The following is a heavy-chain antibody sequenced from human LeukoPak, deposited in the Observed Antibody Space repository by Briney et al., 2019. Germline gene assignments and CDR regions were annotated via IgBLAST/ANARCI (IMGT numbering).Heavy chain of an antibody. V-gene: IGHV1-2*02. CDR1: GYTFTGYY. J-gene: IGHJ6*03. CDR3: ARRYSGYESLGYYYYVDV. Sequence: ASVKVSCKASGYTFTGYYMHWVRQAPGQGLEWMGWINPNSGGTNYAQKFQGRVTMTRDTSISTAYMELSRLRSDDTAVYYCARRYSGYESLGYYYYVDVWGKGTTVTVSS. D-gene: IGHD5-12*01. CDR2: INPNSGGT.